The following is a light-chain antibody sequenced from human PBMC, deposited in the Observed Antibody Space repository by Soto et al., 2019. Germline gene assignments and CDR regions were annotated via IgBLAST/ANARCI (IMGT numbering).Light chain of an antibody. CDR2: DAS. V-gene: IGKV3-11*01. Sequence: EIVLTQSPANLSLSPGERATLSCRASQSISSFLAWYQQKPGQAPRLLIYDASNRATGIPARFSGSGSGTDFSLTISSLEAEDFAVYYSQQRSNWPLTFGGGTMLEIK. J-gene: IGKJ4*01. CDR1: QSISSF. CDR3: QQRSNWPLT.